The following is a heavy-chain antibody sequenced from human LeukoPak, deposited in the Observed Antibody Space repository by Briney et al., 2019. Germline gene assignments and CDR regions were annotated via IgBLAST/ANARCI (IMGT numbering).Heavy chain of an antibody. CDR2: MNPNSGNT. CDR1: GYTFTSYD. V-gene: IGHV1-8*01. D-gene: IGHD5-24*01. J-gene: IGHJ4*02. CDR3: ARGGRWLQFCDY. Sequence: ASVKVSCKASGYTFTSYDINWVRQATGQGLAWMGWMNPNSGNTGYAQKFQGRVTMTRNTSISTAYMELSSLRSEDTAVYYCARGGRWLQFCDYWGQGTLVTVSS.